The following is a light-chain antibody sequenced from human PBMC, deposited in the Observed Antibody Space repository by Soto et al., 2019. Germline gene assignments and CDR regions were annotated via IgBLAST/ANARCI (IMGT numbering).Light chain of an antibody. V-gene: IGKV1-33*01. CDR3: QQAASLPQT. J-gene: IGKJ3*01. Sequence: DIQMTQSPSSLSASIGDNVTMTCQASQDITNYLNWYQQKAGKPPKLLIFDAFSLEEGVPSRFSGSGSGTDFTLSITSLRPEDLRTYYCQQAASLPQTFGPGTTVDVK. CDR2: DAF. CDR1: QDITNY.